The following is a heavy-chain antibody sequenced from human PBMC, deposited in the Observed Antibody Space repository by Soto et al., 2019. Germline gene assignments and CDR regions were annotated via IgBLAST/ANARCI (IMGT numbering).Heavy chain of an antibody. D-gene: IGHD1-1*01. CDR2: ISYDGSNK. CDR1: GFTFSSYA. Sequence: QVQLVESGGGVVQPGRSLRLSCAASGFTFSSYAMHWVRQAPGKGLEWVAVISYDGSNKYYADSVKGRFTISRDNSKNPLYLQMNSLRAEDTAVYYCARGWGLEHEGDYYGMDVWGQGTTVTVSS. J-gene: IGHJ6*02. CDR3: ARGWGLEHEGDYYGMDV. V-gene: IGHV3-30-3*01.